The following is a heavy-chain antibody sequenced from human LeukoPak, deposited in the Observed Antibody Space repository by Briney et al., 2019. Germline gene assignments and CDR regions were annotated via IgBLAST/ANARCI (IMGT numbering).Heavy chain of an antibody. CDR2: IYYSGST. Sequence: SETLSLTCTVSGGSLSSYCWSWIRQPPGKGLEWIGYIYYSGSTSYNPSLKSRVTISVDTSKNQFSLKLSSVTAADTALYYCARDLRGSSCYDYWGQGTLVTVSS. CDR1: GGSLSSYC. D-gene: IGHD2-2*01. V-gene: IGHV4-59*01. CDR3: ARDLRGSSCYDY. J-gene: IGHJ4*02.